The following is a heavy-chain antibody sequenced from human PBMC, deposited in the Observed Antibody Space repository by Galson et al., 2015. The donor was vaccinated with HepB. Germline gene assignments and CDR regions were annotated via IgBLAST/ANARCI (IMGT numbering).Heavy chain of an antibody. CDR2: TYYRSKWAY. J-gene: IGHJ6*02. CDR3: TKSVALARGMDV. V-gene: IGHV6-1*01. CDR1: GDSVSNNNAA. Sequence: ISGDSVSNNNAAWNWIRQSPSRGLEWLGRTYYRSKWAYDYAASVKSRIIIDPDTSKNQFTLQLVSVTPEDTAVYYCTKSVALARGMDVWGQGTTVTVSS. D-gene: IGHD6-19*01.